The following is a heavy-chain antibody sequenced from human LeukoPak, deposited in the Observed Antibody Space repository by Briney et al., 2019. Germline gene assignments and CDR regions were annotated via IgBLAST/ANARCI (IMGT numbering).Heavy chain of an antibody. CDR2: IFYSGST. Sequence: PSETLPLTCTVSGGSIGSSDYYWGWIRQPPGKGLEWIGSIFYSGSTYYNPSLKSPVTISADMSKNYFSLRLSSVTAADTATYYCARHRRYYGSGSYYSDFDSWGQGILVTVSS. D-gene: IGHD3-10*01. CDR1: GGSIGSSDYY. CDR3: ARHRRYYGSGSYYSDFDS. J-gene: IGHJ4*02. V-gene: IGHV4-39*01.